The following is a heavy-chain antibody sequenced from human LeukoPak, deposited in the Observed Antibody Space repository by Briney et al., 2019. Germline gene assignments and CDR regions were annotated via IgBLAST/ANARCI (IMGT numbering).Heavy chain of an antibody. J-gene: IGHJ5*02. Sequence: ASVKVSCKASGYTFTSYDINWVRQATGQGLEWMGWMNPNSGNTGYAQKFQGRVTMTRNTSISTAYVELSSLRSEDTAVYYCVRDYRKRVNWFDPWGQGTLVTVSS. CDR1: GYTFTSYD. CDR2: MNPNSGNT. V-gene: IGHV1-8*01. D-gene: IGHD4-11*01. CDR3: VRDYRKRVNWFDP.